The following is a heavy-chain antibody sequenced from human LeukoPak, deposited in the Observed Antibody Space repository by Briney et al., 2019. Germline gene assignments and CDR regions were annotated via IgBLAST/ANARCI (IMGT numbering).Heavy chain of an antibody. D-gene: IGHD4-17*01. Sequence: GGSLRLSCAASGFSFISYGMHWVRQAPGKGLEWVGVISDDGRNKKYADSVKGRFTISRDNSKDTLYLQMNSLRDEDTAVYYCAKRPSDYGDYATYFDYWGQGTLVTVSS. J-gene: IGHJ4*02. CDR3: AKRPSDYGDYATYFDY. CDR1: GFSFISYG. V-gene: IGHV3-30*18. CDR2: ISDDGRNK.